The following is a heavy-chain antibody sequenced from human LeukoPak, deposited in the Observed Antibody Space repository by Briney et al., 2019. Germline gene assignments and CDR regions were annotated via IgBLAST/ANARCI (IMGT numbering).Heavy chain of an antibody. J-gene: IGHJ3*02. D-gene: IGHD3-10*01. CDR3: ARVVRDSSFDI. Sequence: GGSLRLSCAASGFTFSSYDMHWVRQATGKGPQWVSAIGTAGDTYYPGSVKGRFTISRENAKNSLYLQMNSLRAGDTAVYYCARVVRDSSFDIWGQGTMVTVSS. CDR1: GFTFSSYD. V-gene: IGHV3-13*04. CDR2: IGTAGDT.